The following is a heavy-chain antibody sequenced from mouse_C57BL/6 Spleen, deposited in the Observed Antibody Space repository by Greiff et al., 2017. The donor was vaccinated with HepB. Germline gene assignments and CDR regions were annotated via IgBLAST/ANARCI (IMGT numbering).Heavy chain of an antibody. CDR3: AREVYDGYYVGYFDV. Sequence: EVQLQQSGPELVKPGASVKMSCKASGYTFTDYNMHWVKQSHGKSLEWIGYINPNNGGTSYNQKFKGKATLTVNKSSSTAYMELRSLTSEDSAVYYCAREVYDGYYVGYFDVWGTGTTVTVSS. J-gene: IGHJ1*03. D-gene: IGHD2-3*01. V-gene: IGHV1-22*01. CDR2: INPNNGGT. CDR1: GYTFTDYN.